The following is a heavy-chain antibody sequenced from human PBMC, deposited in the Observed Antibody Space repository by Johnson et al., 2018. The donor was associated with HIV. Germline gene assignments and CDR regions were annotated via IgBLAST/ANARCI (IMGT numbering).Heavy chain of an antibody. CDR3: ARGRAWDHDAFDI. CDR2: IYSGGST. V-gene: IGHV3-66*01. Sequence: VQLVESGGGVVQPGGSLRLSCAASGFTVSSNYMSWVRQAPGKGLAWVSVIYSGGSTYYADSVKGRFTISRDNSKNTLYLQMNSLRAEDTAVYYCARGRAWDHDAFDIWGQGTMVTVSS. D-gene: IGHD1-26*01. J-gene: IGHJ3*02. CDR1: GFTVSSNY.